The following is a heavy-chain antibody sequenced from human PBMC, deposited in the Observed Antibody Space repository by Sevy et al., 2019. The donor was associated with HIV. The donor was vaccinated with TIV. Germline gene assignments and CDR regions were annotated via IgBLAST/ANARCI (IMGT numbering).Heavy chain of an antibody. CDR1: GFSLSNYA. Sequence: GVSLRLSCAASGFSLSNYAMSWVRQDPGKGLEWISTKTGSAGVTYYADSVKGRFTISRDNSKNTLFLQMNSLRAEDTALYYCAKGRIPSIGTLGPFDSWGQGTLVTVSS. V-gene: IGHV3-23*01. CDR3: AKGRIPSIGTLGPFDS. D-gene: IGHD6-6*01. CDR2: KTGSAGVT. J-gene: IGHJ4*02.